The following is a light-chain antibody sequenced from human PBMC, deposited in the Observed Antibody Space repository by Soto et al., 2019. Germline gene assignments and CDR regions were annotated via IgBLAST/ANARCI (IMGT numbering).Light chain of an antibody. CDR1: QSISSW. V-gene: IGKV1-5*01. J-gene: IGKJ1*01. CDR2: DAS. CDR3: QQYNSYSWT. Sequence: DIQMTQSPSTLSTSVGDRVTITCRASQSISSWLAWYQQKPGKAPKLLIYDASSLESGVPSRFSGSGSGTELTLTNSSLQPDDFATYYCQQYNSYSWTFGRGTKVEIK.